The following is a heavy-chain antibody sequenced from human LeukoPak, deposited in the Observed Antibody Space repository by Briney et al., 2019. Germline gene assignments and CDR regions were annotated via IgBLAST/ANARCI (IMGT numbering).Heavy chain of an antibody. Sequence: PGGSLRLSCEASGFIFSTYAMHWVRQAPGKGLEYVSAISSNGRITYYANSVKGRFTISRDNSKNTLYLQMGSLRAEDMAVYYCARVSGWYWFDNWGQGTLVTVSS. D-gene: IGHD6-19*01. J-gene: IGHJ4*02. CDR3: ARVSGWYWFDN. V-gene: IGHV3-64*01. CDR1: GFIFSTYA. CDR2: ISSNGRIT.